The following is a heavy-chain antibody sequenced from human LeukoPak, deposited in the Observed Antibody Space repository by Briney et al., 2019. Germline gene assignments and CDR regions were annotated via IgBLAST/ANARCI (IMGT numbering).Heavy chain of an antibody. D-gene: IGHD6-13*01. CDR1: GLTFSNAW. V-gene: IGHV3-15*01. CDR3: TGVSRSSWYDY. J-gene: IGHJ4*02. Sequence: GGSLRLSCAASGLTFSNAWMSWVRQAPGKGLEWVGRIKSKTDGGTPDYAAPVKGRFTISRDDSKNTLYLQMNSLKTEDTAVYYCTGVSRSSWYDYWGQGTLVTVSS. CDR2: IKSKTDGGTP.